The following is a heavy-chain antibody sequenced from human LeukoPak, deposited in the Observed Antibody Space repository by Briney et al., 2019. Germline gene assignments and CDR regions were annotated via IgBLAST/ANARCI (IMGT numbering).Heavy chain of an antibody. V-gene: IGHV1-3*03. CDR2: INAGNGNT. CDR1: GYTFTNYA. CDR3: ARGNSWYSAPFDY. D-gene: IGHD6-13*01. J-gene: IGHJ4*02. Sequence: ASVKVSCKASGYTFTNYAMHWVRQAPGQRLEWMGWINAGNGNTKYSQEFQGRVTITRDTSASTAYMELSSLRSEDMAVYYCARGNSWYSAPFDYWGQGTLVTVSS.